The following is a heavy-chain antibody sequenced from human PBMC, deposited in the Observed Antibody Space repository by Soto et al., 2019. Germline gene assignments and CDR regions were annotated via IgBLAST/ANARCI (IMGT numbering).Heavy chain of an antibody. CDR2: IGTSGSYI. V-gene: IGHV3-21*01. D-gene: IGHD1-26*01. Sequence: GGSLRLSCAVSGFIFSRYSMNWVRQAPGKGLEWVSSIGTSGSYIYDTDSVKGRFTISRDNTKDSLYLQMNSLRAEGTAIYYCARGSAFIGLEYWGQGT. CDR1: GFIFSRYS. CDR3: ARGSAFIGLEY. J-gene: IGHJ4*02.